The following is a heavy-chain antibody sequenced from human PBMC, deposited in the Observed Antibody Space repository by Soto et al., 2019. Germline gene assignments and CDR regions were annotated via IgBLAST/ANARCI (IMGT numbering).Heavy chain of an antibody. CDR1: GYIFTAYS. CDR3: AREENCRGGTCYSEYFHH. D-gene: IGHD2-15*01. V-gene: IGHV1-46*01. J-gene: IGHJ1*01. Sequence: QVQLVHSGAEVKKPGASVKVSCKTSGYIFTAYSMHWVRQAPGQGLEWMGVVNPSGGSAHYAQSFEGRVTLTRATSTSTFYMELSSLRSEDTAVYYCAREENCRGGTCYSEYFHHWGQGTLVTDSS. CDR2: VNPSGGSA.